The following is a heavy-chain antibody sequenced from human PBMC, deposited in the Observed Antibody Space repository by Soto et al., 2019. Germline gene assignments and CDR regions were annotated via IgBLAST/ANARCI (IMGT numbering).Heavy chain of an antibody. Sequence: QVQLVQSGAEEKKPGASVKVSCKASGYTFTSYAMHWVRQAPGQRLEWMGWINAGNGNTKYSQKFQGRVTITRDTSESIAYMELSSMRSEDTAVYYCARDIAVGGWFDPWGQGTLVTVSS. J-gene: IGHJ5*02. CDR2: INAGNGNT. CDR1: GYTFTSYA. V-gene: IGHV1-3*05. D-gene: IGHD6-19*01. CDR3: ARDIAVGGWFDP.